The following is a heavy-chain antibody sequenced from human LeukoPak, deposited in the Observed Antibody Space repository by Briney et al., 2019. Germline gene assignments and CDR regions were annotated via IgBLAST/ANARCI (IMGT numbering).Heavy chain of an antibody. CDR1: GFTFSNYA. CDR3: ARSIPGGFSFLIDY. J-gene: IGHJ4*02. Sequence: PGRSLRLSCAASGFTFSNYAMHWVRQAPGQGLEWVAIISNDGSDERSADSVKGRFTISRDNSKNTLYLQMNSLRADDTAVYYCARSIPGGFSFLIDYWGQGILVTVSS. V-gene: IGHV3-30*01. CDR2: ISNDGSDE. D-gene: IGHD3-16*02.